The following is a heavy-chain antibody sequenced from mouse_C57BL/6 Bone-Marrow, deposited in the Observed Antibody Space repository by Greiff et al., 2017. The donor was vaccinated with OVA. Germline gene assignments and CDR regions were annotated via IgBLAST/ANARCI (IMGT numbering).Heavy chain of an antibody. CDR1: GYTFTTYS. CDR2: FHPYNDDT. V-gene: IGHV1-47*01. CDR3: STHSNVGQRYFDV. J-gene: IGHJ1*03. D-gene: IGHD4-1*01. Sequence: QVQLQQSGAELVKPGASVKMSCTASGYTFTTYSIEWMKQNHGKSLEWIGKFHPYNDDTKYTEKFKGKATLTVETSSNTAYLELSRLTSDDSAVYDCSTHSNVGQRYFDVWGTGTTVTVSS.